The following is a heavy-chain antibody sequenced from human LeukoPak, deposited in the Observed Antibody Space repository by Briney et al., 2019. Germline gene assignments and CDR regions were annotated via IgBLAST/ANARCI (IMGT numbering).Heavy chain of an antibody. D-gene: IGHD6-25*01. CDR2: IIPIFGTA. J-gene: IGHJ6*02. CDR3: ARGEGIAAIYYYGMDV. V-gene: IGHV1-69*06. Sequence: ASVKVSCKASGGTFSSYAISWVRQAPGQGLEWMGGIIPIFGTANYAQKFQGRVTITADKSTSTAYMELSSLRSEDTAVYYCARGEGIAAIYYYGMDVWGQGTTVTVSS. CDR1: GGTFSSYA.